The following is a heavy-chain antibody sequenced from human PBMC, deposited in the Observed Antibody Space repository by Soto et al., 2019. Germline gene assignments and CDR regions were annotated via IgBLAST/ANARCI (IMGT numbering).Heavy chain of an antibody. V-gene: IGHV3-30-3*01. Sequence: QVQLVESGGGVVQPGRSLRLSCVASRFTFSSYTMDWVRQAPGKGLEWVAVISYDGTNKYYADSVKGRLTISRDNSKNTLYLHMNTLKPDDTAMYYCARGGAAGIGDYFYGMDVWGQGTTVTVSS. CDR1: RFTFSSYT. D-gene: IGHD6-13*01. CDR3: ARGGAAGIGDYFYGMDV. J-gene: IGHJ6*02. CDR2: ISYDGTNK.